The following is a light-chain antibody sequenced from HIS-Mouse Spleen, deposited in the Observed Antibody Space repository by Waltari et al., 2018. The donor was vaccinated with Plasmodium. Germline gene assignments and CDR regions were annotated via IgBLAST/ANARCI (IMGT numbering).Light chain of an antibody. V-gene: IGLV3-10*01. Sequence: SYELPQPPSGSLSPVQTASITCSADSFPKQSAHWYQQKTGQAPVLVIDEDSKRPSGIPERFSGSSSGTMATLTISGAQVEDEADYYCYSTDSSGNHRVFGGGTKLTVL. CDR2: EDS. CDR3: YSTDSSGNHRV. J-gene: IGLJ3*02. CDR1: SFPKQS.